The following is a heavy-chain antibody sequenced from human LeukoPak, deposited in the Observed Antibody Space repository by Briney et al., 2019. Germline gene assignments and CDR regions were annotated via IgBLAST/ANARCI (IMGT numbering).Heavy chain of an antibody. Sequence: GGSLRLSCAASGFTFSSYWMSWVRQAPGKGLERVANIKQDGSEKYYVDSVKGRFTISRDNAKSSLYLQMNGLRAEDTAVYYCASQNDYGGNCFFEYWGQGTLVTVSS. V-gene: IGHV3-7*01. D-gene: IGHD4-23*01. CDR1: GFTFSSYW. CDR2: IKQDGSEK. CDR3: ASQNDYGGNCFFEY. J-gene: IGHJ4*02.